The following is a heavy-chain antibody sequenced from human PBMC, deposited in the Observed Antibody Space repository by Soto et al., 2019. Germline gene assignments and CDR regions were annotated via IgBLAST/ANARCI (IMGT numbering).Heavy chain of an antibody. J-gene: IGHJ4*02. CDR2: IYYSGST. D-gene: IGHD1-26*01. V-gene: IGHV4-30-4*03. CDR3: SDCGSSAFDS. CDR1: GGSISSGDYY. Sequence: SETLSLTCTVSGGSISSGDYYWSWIRQPPGKGLEWIGYIYYSGSTYYNPSLKSRVTISVDTSKNQFSLKLSSVTAADTAVYYCSDCGSSAFDSWGQGTLVTVSS.